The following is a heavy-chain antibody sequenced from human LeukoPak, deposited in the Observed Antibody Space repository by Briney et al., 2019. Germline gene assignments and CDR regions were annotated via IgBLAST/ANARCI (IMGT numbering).Heavy chain of an antibody. D-gene: IGHD6-13*01. CDR3: ASSGQSNSRYWVDY. J-gene: IGHJ4*02. V-gene: IGHV3-33*01. Sequence: GRSLRLSCAASGFTVSSYGMHWVRQAPGKGLEWVAVIWNDGSNKYYADSAKGRITIARDNSKNTLYLQMNSLRAEDTAVYYCASSGQSNSRYWVDYWGQVTLVTVSS. CDR2: IWNDGSNK. CDR1: GFTVSSYG.